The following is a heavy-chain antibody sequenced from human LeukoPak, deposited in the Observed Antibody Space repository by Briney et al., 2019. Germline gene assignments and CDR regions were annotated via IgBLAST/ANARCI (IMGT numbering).Heavy chain of an antibody. V-gene: IGHV1-2*02. D-gene: IGHD1-26*01. Sequence: GASVRVSCKASGYTFTDYYIHWVRQAPGQGLEWMGWINPNSGGTNYAQKFQGRVTMTRDTSIGTAYMDLSRLRSDDTAVYYCARGSIVGATFDYFDYWGQGTLVTVSS. CDR1: GYTFTDYY. J-gene: IGHJ4*02. CDR2: INPNSGGT. CDR3: ARGSIVGATFDYFDY.